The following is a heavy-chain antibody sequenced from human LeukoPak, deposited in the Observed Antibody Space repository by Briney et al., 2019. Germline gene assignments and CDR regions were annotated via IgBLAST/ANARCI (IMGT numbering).Heavy chain of an antibody. CDR3: ARKGLPDY. V-gene: IGHV3-7*01. J-gene: IGHJ4*02. D-gene: IGHD2-15*01. CDR2: INQDGSVR. Sequence: GGSLRLSCAASGFTFNTYWMIWVRQAPGKGLEWVANINQDGSVRYYVASVKGRFTISRDNTKNLVYLQMNSLRAEDTAVYYCARKGLPDYWGQGTMVTVSS. CDR1: GFTFNTYW.